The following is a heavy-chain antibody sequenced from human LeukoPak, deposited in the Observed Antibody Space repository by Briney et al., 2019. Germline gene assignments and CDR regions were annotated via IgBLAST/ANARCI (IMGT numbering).Heavy chain of an antibody. CDR1: GFTFSSYW. CDR3: AKRHRRAIVGATTNYYYYMDV. D-gene: IGHD1-26*01. Sequence: PGGSLRLSCAASGFTFSSYWMHWVRQAPGKGLVWVSRIHSDGSSTTYADSVKGRITISRDNAKNTLYLQMNSLRAEDTAVYYCAKRHRRAIVGATTNYYYYMDVWGKGTTVTISS. V-gene: IGHV3-74*01. J-gene: IGHJ6*03. CDR2: IHSDGSST.